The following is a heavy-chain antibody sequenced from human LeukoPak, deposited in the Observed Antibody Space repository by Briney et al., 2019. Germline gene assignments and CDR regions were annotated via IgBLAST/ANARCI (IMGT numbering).Heavy chain of an antibody. CDR1: GGSISSGYYS. D-gene: IGHD1-26*01. CDR2: IWPSGTT. Sequence: PSETLSLTCAVSGGSISSGYYSPNWNRIRQPPGKGLEWIGHIWPSGTTSYNPSLWSRVTISIDTSKNQFSLKLSSVTAADTAVYYCARGEGSWGQGTLVTVSS. CDR3: ARGEGS. J-gene: IGHJ5*02. V-gene: IGHV4-30-2*01.